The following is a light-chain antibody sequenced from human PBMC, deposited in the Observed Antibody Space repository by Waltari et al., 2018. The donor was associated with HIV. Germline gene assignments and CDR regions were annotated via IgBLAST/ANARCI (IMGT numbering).Light chain of an antibody. CDR2: AAS. CDR1: QGITNS. Sequence: DIQMTQSPSSLSGSVGERVTLTCRASQGITNSLAWYQRQLAKAPKLRLYAASRLESGFSSSFRGSGSGTDFTLSISSLQPGDFATYYCQQYYSASITFGQGTKLDIK. J-gene: IGKJ2*01. V-gene: IGKV1-NL1*01. CDR3: QQYYSASIT.